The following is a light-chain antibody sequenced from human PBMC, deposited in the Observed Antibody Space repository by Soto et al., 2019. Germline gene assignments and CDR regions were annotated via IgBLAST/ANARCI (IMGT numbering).Light chain of an antibody. CDR3: QQINSYPIT. CDR2: AAS. V-gene: IGKV1-9*01. J-gene: IGKJ5*01. Sequence: DIQLTQSPSFLSASVGDRVTITCRASQGLSSDLAWYQQKPGKAPKLLIYAASTLQSGVPSRFSGSGSGTEFTLTISSLQPEDFETYYCQQINSYPITFGQGTRLEIK. CDR1: QGLSSD.